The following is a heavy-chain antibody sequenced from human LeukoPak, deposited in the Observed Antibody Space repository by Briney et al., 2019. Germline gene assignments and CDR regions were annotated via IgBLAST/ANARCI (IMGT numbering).Heavy chain of an antibody. CDR1: GLPFSSDR. V-gene: IGHV3-21*01. CDR2: IYSGSDYI. J-gene: IGHJ4*02. CDR3: ARDLPVAGAYHNFDY. D-gene: IGHD6-19*01. Sequence: PGGSLRLSCAASGLPFSSDRMNWVRQAPGKGLEWVSTIYSGSDYIYYADSVKGRFTISIDNAKNSLYLQMNSPRAEDAAVYYCARDLPVAGAYHNFDYWGQGTLVTVSS.